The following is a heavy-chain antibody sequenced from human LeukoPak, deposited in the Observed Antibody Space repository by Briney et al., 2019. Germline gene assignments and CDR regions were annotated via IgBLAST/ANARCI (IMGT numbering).Heavy chain of an antibody. CDR3: AHGAMYQLDY. CDR1: GFTFSVSW. CDR2: IIGGAGST. J-gene: IGHJ4*02. V-gene: IGHV3-23*01. Sequence: GGSLRLSCAASGFTFSVSWMSWVRQAPGKGLEWVSGIIGGAGSTYYADSVKGRFTISGDNSKNTLFLQMNSLRAEDTAVYYCAHGAMYQLDYWGQGTLVTVSS. D-gene: IGHD2-2*01.